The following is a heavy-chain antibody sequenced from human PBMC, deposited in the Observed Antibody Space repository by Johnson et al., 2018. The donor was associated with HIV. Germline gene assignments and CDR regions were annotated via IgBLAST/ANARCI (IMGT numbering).Heavy chain of an antibody. D-gene: IGHD2-21*02. J-gene: IGHJ3*02. CDR2: IYSGGST. Sequence: VQLVESGGGLVQPGGSLRLSCAASAFTVSSNHMTWVRQAPGKGLEWVSVIYSGGSTYYADSVKGRFTISRDNSKNTLYFQMNSLRAEDTAVYYCARSLCGGDCFSDAFDIWGQGTMVTVSS. CDR3: ARSLCGGDCFSDAFDI. CDR1: AFTVSSNH. V-gene: IGHV3-66*01.